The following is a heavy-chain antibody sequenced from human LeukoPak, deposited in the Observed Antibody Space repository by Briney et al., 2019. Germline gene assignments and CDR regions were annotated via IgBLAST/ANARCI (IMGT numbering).Heavy chain of an antibody. J-gene: IGHJ4*02. CDR2: IWYDGSNK. Sequence: GGSLRLSCAASGFTFSSYGMHWVRQAPGKGLEWVAVIWYDGSNKYYADFVKGRFTISRDNSKNTLYLQMNSLRAEDTAVYYCARDPALMYFDYWGQGTLVTVSS. D-gene: IGHD3-16*01. CDR1: GFTFSSYG. CDR3: ARDPALMYFDY. V-gene: IGHV3-33*01.